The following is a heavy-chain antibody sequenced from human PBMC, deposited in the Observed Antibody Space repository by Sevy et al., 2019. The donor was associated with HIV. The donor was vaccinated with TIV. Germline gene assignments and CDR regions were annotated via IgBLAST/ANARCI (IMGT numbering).Heavy chain of an antibody. CDR1: EFTFSSYA. CDR3: AKVPGITAAGVFDY. J-gene: IGHJ4*02. Sequence: GGSLRLSCVASEFTFSSYAMSWVRQAPGKGLEWVSAISGSGGITYYADSVKGRFTISRDNSKNTLYLQMNSLRAEDTAVYYCAKVPGITAAGVFDYWGQGTLVTVSS. D-gene: IGHD6-13*01. CDR2: ISGSGGIT. V-gene: IGHV3-23*01.